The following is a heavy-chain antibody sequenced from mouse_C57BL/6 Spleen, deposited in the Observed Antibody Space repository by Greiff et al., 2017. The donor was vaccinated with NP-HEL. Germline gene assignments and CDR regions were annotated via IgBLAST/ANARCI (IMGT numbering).Heavy chain of an antibody. J-gene: IGHJ2*01. CDR3: AGRGLDY. Sequence: VQLQQSGAELVRPGASVKLSCKASGYTFTDYYINWVKQRPGQGLEWIARIYPGSGNTYYNEKFKGKATLTAEKSSSTAYMQLSSLTSEDSAVYFCAGRGLDYWGQGTTLTVSS. CDR2: IYPGSGNT. D-gene: IGHD3-3*01. CDR1: GYTFTDYY. V-gene: IGHV1-76*01.